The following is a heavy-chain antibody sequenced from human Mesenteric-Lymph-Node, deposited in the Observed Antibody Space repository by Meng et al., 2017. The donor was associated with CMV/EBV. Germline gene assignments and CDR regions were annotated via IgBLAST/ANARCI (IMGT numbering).Heavy chain of an antibody. CDR2: IRYDGSKK. J-gene: IGHJ4*02. D-gene: IGHD1-1*01. V-gene: IGHV3-30*02. CDR3: AKDRAERRIDN. CDR1: GFNFSNYG. Sequence: GGSLRLSCAASGFNFSNYGMHWVRQAPGKGLEWVTFIRYDGSKKYYADSVKGRFTISRDNSKNTLYLQMNSLRGEDTAVYYCAKDRAERRIDNWGQGTLVTVSS.